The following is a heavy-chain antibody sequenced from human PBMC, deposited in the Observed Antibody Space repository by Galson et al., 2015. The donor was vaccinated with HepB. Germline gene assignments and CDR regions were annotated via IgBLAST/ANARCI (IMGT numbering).Heavy chain of an antibody. CDR1: GFTFSSYA. D-gene: IGHD6-19*01. J-gene: IGHJ4*02. CDR3: ARESADIAVAQPDY. V-gene: IGHV3-30-3*01. Sequence: SLRLSCAASGFTFSSYAMHWVRQAPGKGLEWVAVISYDGSNKYYADSVKGRFTISRDNSKNTLYLQMNSLRAEDTAVYYCARESADIAVAQPDYWGQGTLVTVSS. CDR2: ISYDGSNK.